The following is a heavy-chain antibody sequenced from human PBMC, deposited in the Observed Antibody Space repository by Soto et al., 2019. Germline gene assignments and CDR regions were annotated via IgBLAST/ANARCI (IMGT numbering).Heavy chain of an antibody. V-gene: IGHV6-1*01. CDR2: TYYRSKWYY. CDR1: GDSVSSNSAG. Sequence: SQTLSLTCTITGDSVSSNSAGWSWVRQSPSRGLEWLGRTYYRSKWYYEYAVSVRGRITINPDTSKNQYSLQLNSVTPEDTAVYFCARGEQYSGRIFDYWGQGTLVTVSS. D-gene: IGHD1-26*01. J-gene: IGHJ4*01. CDR3: ARGEQYSGRIFDY.